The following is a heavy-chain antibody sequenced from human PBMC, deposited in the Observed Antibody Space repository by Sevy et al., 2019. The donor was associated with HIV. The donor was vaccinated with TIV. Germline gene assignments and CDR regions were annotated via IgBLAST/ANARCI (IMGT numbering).Heavy chain of an antibody. CDR2: IYTSGST. D-gene: IGHD4-17*01. Sequence: SETLYLTCTVSGGSISSYYWSWIRQPAGKGLEWIGRIYTSGSTNYNPSLKSRVTMSLDTSKNHFSLKLTSVTAADTAVYYCVRDDYGDYSIDYWGQGTLVTVSS. V-gene: IGHV4-4*07. CDR3: VRDDYGDYSIDY. J-gene: IGHJ4*02. CDR1: GGSISSYY.